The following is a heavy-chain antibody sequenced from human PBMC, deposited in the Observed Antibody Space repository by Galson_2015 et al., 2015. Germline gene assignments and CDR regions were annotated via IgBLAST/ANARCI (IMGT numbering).Heavy chain of an antibody. J-gene: IGHJ6*02. CDR3: ARDRSTKRGYYGMDV. CDR2: NK. Sequence: NKYHADSVKGRFTISRDNSKNTLYLQMNSLRAEDTAVYYCARDRSTKRGYYGMDVWGQGTTVTVSS. D-gene: IGHD5/OR15-5a*01. V-gene: IGHV3-30*01.